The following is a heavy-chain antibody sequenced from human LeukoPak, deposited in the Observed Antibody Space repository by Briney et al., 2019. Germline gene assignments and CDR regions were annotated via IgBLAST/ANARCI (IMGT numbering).Heavy chain of an antibody. CDR2: ISSSSSYI. Sequence: GGSLRLSCAASGFTFSSYSMNWVRQAPGKGLEWVSSISSSSSYIYYADSVEGRFTISRDNAKNSLYLQMNSLRAEDTAVYYCARRVAAAGLYYFDYWGQGTLVTVSS. CDR3: ARRVAAAGLYYFDY. V-gene: IGHV3-21*01. D-gene: IGHD6-13*01. CDR1: GFTFSSYS. J-gene: IGHJ4*02.